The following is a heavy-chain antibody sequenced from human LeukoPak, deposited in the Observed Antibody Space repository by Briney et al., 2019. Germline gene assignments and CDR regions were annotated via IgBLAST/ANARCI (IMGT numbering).Heavy chain of an antibody. Sequence: GGSLRLSCAASGFTFSSYAMSWVRQAPGKGLEWVSAINGSGGTTYYADSVKGRFTISRDNSKNTLYLQMNSLRAEDTAVYYCAKEEYDILTAYSDYWGQGTLVTVSS. CDR2: INGSGGTT. CDR3: AKEEYDILTAYSDY. V-gene: IGHV3-23*01. CDR1: GFTFSSYA. J-gene: IGHJ4*02. D-gene: IGHD3-9*01.